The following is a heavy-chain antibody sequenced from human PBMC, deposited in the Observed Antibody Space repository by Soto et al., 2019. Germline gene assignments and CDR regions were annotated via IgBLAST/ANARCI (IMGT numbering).Heavy chain of an antibody. CDR3: FRNVAAVGTDWFDA. V-gene: IGHV4-39*07. CDR2: IHSTGTS. D-gene: IGHD6-13*01. CDR1: RGSVTSSSYY. J-gene: IGHJ5*02. Sequence: PSQTLSLTCTVSRGSVTSSSYYWGWIRQPAENRPEWIGRIHSTGTSHYNPSLRSRVSMSMATSTKAIYLELTSVTSAPTTPDYCFRNVAAVGTDWFDAGGQGTLVTVSS.